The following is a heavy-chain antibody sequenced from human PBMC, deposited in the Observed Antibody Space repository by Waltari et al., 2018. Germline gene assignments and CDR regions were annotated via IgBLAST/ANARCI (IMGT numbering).Heavy chain of an antibody. D-gene: IGHD3-22*01. J-gene: IGHJ4*02. CDR2: ISDSGVIT. Sequence: EHLLESGGGLAQPGGSQRLSCAASGFNFISQDMRWVRQAPGKGLEWVSGISDSGVITKYADSVKGRFTVSRDNSKNTVFLHLNSLRAEDTAIYYCARHLYSIDYLELAKWGQGTLVTVSS. CDR1: GFNFISQD. CDR3: ARHLYSIDYLELAK. V-gene: IGHV3-23*01.